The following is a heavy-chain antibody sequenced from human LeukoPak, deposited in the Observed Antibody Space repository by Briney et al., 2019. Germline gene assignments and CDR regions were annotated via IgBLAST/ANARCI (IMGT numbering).Heavy chain of an antibody. CDR2: ISDDGRSK. CDR3: AKRPSDYGDYVSYFDH. D-gene: IGHD4-17*01. Sequence: GGSLRLSCGASGFGFISYGRHWVRQAPGKGLEWVGVISDDGRSKDYADSVKGRFTISRDNSKDTLYLQMNSLRAEDTAVYYCAKRPSDYGDYVSYFDHWGQGTLVTVSS. V-gene: IGHV3-30*18. CDR1: GFGFISYG. J-gene: IGHJ4*02.